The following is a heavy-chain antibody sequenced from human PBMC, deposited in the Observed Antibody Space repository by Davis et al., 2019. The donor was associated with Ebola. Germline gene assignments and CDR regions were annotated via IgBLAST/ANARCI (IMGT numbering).Heavy chain of an antibody. Sequence: SVKVFCKASGYTFTSYAISWVRQAPGQGLEWMGRIIPILGIANYAQKFQGRVTITADKSTSTAYMELSSLRSEDTAVYYCARGGYCSSTSCRNYYYYYGMDVWGQGTTVTVSS. V-gene: IGHV1-69*04. CDR2: IIPILGIA. CDR3: ARGGYCSSTSCRNYYYYYGMDV. D-gene: IGHD2-2*01. J-gene: IGHJ6*02. CDR1: GYTFTSYA.